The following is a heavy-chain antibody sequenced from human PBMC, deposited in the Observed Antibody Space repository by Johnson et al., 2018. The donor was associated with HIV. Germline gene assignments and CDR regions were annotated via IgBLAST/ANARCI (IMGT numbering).Heavy chain of an antibody. J-gene: IGHJ3*02. CDR2: IKSKSDGGTT. V-gene: IGHV3-15*01. CDR1: GFTFSNAW. Sequence: VQLVESGGGLVKPGGSLRLSCAASGFTFSNAWMSWVRQAPGKGPEWVGRIKSKSDGGTTDYAAPVKGRFTMSRDDSKSTLYLQMNSLRVEDTAVYYCASSSLAWGVDAFDIWGQGTMVTVSS. D-gene: IGHD3-10*01. CDR3: ASSSLAWGVDAFDI.